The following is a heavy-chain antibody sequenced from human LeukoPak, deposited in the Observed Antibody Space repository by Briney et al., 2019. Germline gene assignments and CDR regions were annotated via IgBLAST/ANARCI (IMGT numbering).Heavy chain of an antibody. CDR3: ARDYYDSSGVFDY. CDR1: GGSFSGYY. J-gene: IGHJ4*02. Sequence: MSSETLSLTCAVYGGSFSGYYWSWIRQPPGKGLEWIGEINHSGSTNCNPSLKSRVTISVDTSKNQFSLKLSSVTAADTAVYYCARDYYDSSGVFDYWGQGTLVTVSS. V-gene: IGHV4-34*01. D-gene: IGHD3-22*01. CDR2: INHSGST.